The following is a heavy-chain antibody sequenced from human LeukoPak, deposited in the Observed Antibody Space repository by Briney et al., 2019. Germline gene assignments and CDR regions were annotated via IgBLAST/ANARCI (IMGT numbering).Heavy chain of an antibody. CDR1: GASISSGSYY. CDR3: AREPADLGHLVVLAVVGCMDV. Sequence: SETLSLTCTVSGASISSGSYYWSWIRQPAGKGPEWIGRSYTSGSTNYDPSLKSRVAISIDTSKNQFSLKLSSVTAADTAVYYCAREPADLGHLVVLAVVGCMDVWDNGTTVTVSS. J-gene: IGHJ6*03. V-gene: IGHV4-61*02. CDR2: SYTSGST. D-gene: IGHD2-21*01.